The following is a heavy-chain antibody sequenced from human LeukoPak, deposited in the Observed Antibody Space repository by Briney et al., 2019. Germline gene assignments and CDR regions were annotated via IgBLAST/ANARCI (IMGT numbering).Heavy chain of an antibody. CDR1: GGSMSTYF. V-gene: IGHV4-59*01. CDR2: IYYSGST. D-gene: IGHD1-26*01. CDR3: ASQRIVGTTTFDY. J-gene: IGHJ4*02. Sequence: PSETLSLTCTVSGGSMSTYFWSWIRQPPGKGLEWIGYIYYSGSTNYNPSLKSRVTISVDTSKNQFSLKLTSVTAADTAVYYCASQRIVGTTTFDYWGQGTLVTVSS.